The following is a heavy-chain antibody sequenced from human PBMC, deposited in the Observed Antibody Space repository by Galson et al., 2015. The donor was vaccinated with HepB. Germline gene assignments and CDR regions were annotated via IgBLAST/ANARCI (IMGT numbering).Heavy chain of an antibody. CDR2: ISGDGGST. CDR1: GFTFNSHA. CDR3: AKGYGLFDS. V-gene: IGHV3-23*01. Sequence: SLRLSCAASGFTFNSHAMNWVRQAPGKGLEWVSGISGDGGSTFYADSVKGRFSISRDNTKNTLSLQMNSLRAEDTALYYCAKGYGLFDSWGQGTLVTVSS. J-gene: IGHJ5*01. D-gene: IGHD5-18*01.